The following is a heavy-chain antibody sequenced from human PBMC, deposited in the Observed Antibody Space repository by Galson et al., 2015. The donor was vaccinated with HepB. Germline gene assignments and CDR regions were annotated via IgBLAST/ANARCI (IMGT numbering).Heavy chain of an antibody. CDR1: GYSFTSYW. D-gene: IGHD3-10*01. J-gene: IGHJ4*02. CDR3: AREDYYGSGSQEGGGDY. Sequence: QSGAEVKKPGESLRISCKGSGYSFTSYWISWVRQMPGKGLEWMGRIDPSDSYTNYSPSFQGHVTISADKSISTAYLQWSSLKASDTAMYYCAREDYYGSGSQEGGGDYWGQGTLVTVSS. CDR2: IDPSDSYT. V-gene: IGHV5-10-1*01.